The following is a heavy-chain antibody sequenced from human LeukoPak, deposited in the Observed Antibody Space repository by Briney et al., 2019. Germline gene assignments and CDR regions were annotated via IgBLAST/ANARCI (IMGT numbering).Heavy chain of an antibody. J-gene: IGHJ4*02. CDR2: IVVGSGNT. Sequence: GASVTVSCKASGFTFTSSAMQWVRQARGQRLEWIGWIVVGSGNTNYAQKFQERVTITGDMSTSTAYMELSSLRSEDTAVYYCAVFQAGATVDYWGQGTLVTVSS. CDR1: GFTFTSSA. CDR3: AVFQAGATVDY. D-gene: IGHD1-26*01. V-gene: IGHV1-58*02.